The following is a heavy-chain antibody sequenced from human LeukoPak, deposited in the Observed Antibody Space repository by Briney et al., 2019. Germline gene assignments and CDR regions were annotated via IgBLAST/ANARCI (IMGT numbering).Heavy chain of an antibody. CDR2: LSSRGSTI. CDR3: ARCDSSGYYFYYYYYMDV. V-gene: IGHV3-11*04. CDR1: GFTFSDYY. J-gene: IGHJ6*03. D-gene: IGHD3-22*01. Sequence: PGVSLRLFCAASGFTFSDYYKMWLRQAPGRGVEWVSYLSSRGSTIYCGVSVKGRYTISRHNAENSVYLQMHRLRGEDAAVYYCARCDSSGYYFYYYYYMDVWGKGTTVTVSS.